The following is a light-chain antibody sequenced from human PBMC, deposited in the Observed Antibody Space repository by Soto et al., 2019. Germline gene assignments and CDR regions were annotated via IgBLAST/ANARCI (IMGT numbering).Light chain of an antibody. J-gene: IGLJ3*02. CDR2: EVT. CDR3: SSYTRSSRPV. Sequence: QSALTQPASVSGSPGQSITISCTGTSSDVGNYNLVSWYQQHPGKAPKLMIYEVTNRPSGVSSRFSGSKSGDTASLTISGLQAEDEADYYCSSYTRSSRPVFGVGTKLTVL. V-gene: IGLV2-14*02. CDR1: SSDVGNYNL.